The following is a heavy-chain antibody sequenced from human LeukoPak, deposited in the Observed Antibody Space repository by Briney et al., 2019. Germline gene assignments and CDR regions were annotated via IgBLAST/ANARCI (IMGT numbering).Heavy chain of an antibody. D-gene: IGHD1-26*01. CDR2: MYISGST. J-gene: IGHJ4*02. Sequence: SETLSLTCTVSGVSITNYYWAWIRQPAGKGLEWIGRMYISGSTNYNPFLKSRVSISIDKTKNQFSLKLRSVTAADTAVYYCARDYLVGAPLDSWGQGTLVTVSS. V-gene: IGHV4-4*07. CDR1: GVSITNYY. CDR3: ARDYLVGAPLDS.